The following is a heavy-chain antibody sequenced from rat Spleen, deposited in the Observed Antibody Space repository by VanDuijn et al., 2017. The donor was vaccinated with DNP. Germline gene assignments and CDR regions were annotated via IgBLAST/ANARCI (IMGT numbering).Heavy chain of an antibody. CDR2: IRTDGGST. CDR3: ARWNSGHFDY. CDR1: VFTFSDSY. J-gene: IGHJ2*01. Sequence: EVQLVENGGDVVQPGRSLRLICAASVFTFSDSYMAWICQAPTKGLEWVACIRTDGGSTHYGDSVQGRFTISRDNAKYTLYLQMNSLRSEDMATYYCARWNSGHFDYWGQGVMVPVSS. V-gene: IGHV5-22*01. D-gene: IGHD4-3*01.